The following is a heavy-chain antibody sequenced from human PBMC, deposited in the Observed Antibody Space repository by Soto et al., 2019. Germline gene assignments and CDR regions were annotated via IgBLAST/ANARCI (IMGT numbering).Heavy chain of an antibody. CDR3: AREMVRGVGSDY. V-gene: IGHV1-18*01. CDR2: ISTYNGNT. D-gene: IGHD3-10*01. CDR1: GYTFTSYG. J-gene: IGHJ4*02. Sequence: QVQLVQSGAEVKKPGASVKVSCKASGYTFTSYGISWVRQAPGQGLEWMGWISTYNGNTKYAQKLQGGVTITTATSASTAYMELRSLSSDDTAVFSCAREMVRGVGSDYWGQGTLVTVSS.